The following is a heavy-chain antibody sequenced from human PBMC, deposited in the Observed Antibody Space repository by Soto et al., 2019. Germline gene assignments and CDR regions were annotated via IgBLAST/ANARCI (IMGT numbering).Heavy chain of an antibody. CDR1: GFTFADYA. CDR3: AKDKWEVSYYFDY. Sequence: EVQLVESGGGLVQPGRSLRLSCAASGFTFADYAMHWVRQAPGKGLEWVSGISWNTGSIGYADSVKGRFTISRDNAKNSLYLQMNSLRAEDTAGYYCAKDKWEVSYYFDYWGQGTLVTVSS. V-gene: IGHV3-9*01. J-gene: IGHJ4*02. CDR2: ISWNTGSI. D-gene: IGHD3-16*02.